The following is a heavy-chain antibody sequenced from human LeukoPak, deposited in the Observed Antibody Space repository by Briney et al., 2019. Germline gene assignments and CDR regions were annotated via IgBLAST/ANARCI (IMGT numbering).Heavy chain of an antibody. D-gene: IGHD3-10*01. J-gene: IGHJ4*02. CDR3: AKDGRVRGVSHDY. Sequence: PGGSLRLSCAASGFTLSSFRMSWVRQAPGKGLEWVSRIIESGGTNYADFVKGRFTISRDNSKNTLYLQMNSLRAEDTAVYYCAKDGRVRGVSHDYWGQGTLVTVSS. CDR2: IIESGGT. CDR1: GFTLSSFR. V-gene: IGHV3-23*01.